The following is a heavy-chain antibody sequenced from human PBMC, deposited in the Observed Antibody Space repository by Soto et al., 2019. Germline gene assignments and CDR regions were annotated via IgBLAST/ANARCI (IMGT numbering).Heavy chain of an antibody. Sequence: AGGSLRLSCAASGFTFSSYAMTWVRQAPGKGLEWVSVISGSGGSTYYADSVKGRFTISRDNSKNTLYLQMNSLRAEDTAIYYCEKENTIFGVVIEGWHYYYGLDVWGQGTAGTGSS. D-gene: IGHD3-3*01. J-gene: IGHJ6*02. V-gene: IGHV3-23*01. CDR2: ISGSGGST. CDR3: EKENTIFGVVIEGWHYYYGLDV. CDR1: GFTFSSYA.